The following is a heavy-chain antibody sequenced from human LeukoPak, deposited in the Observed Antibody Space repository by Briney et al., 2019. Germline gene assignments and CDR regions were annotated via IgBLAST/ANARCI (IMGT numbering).Heavy chain of an antibody. Sequence: ASVKVSCKASGYTFTTYYMHWVRHAPGQGLELMGWIYPKNGVTNYAQKFQGRVTMTRDTSIGIVYMEMSRLRPDDTAVYYCVRENWYYDYWGQGTLVTVSS. CDR2: IYPKNGVT. V-gene: IGHV1-2*02. J-gene: IGHJ4*02. CDR3: VRENWYYDY. D-gene: IGHD1-7*01. CDR1: GYTFTTYY.